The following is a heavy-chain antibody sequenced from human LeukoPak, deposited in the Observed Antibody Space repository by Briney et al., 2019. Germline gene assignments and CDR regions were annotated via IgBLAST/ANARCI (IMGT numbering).Heavy chain of an antibody. CDR2: ISYEGSVT. CDR1: GFTFSNYA. V-gene: IGHV3-30*04. Sequence: PGKSLRLSCAASGFTFSNYAFHWVRQPPGKGLEWAAVISYEGSVTYYADSVKGRFTISRDNSKNTLYLQMNSLRAEDTAVYYCARDYFDYWGQGTLVTVSS. J-gene: IGHJ4*02. CDR3: ARDYFDY.